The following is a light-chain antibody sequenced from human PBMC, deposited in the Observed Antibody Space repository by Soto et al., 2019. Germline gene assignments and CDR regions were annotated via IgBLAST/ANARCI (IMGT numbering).Light chain of an antibody. J-gene: IGKJ5*01. CDR2: DAS. CDR3: HQYDNLPPIT. CDR1: QDISNR. Sequence: IQFTQSPSSLSASVGDRVTITCQASQDISNRLNWYQQKPGKAPTLLIFDASNLQTGVPSRFSGSRSGTDFTFTITSLQPEDIATYYCHQYDNLPPITFGQGTRLEI. V-gene: IGKV1-33*01.